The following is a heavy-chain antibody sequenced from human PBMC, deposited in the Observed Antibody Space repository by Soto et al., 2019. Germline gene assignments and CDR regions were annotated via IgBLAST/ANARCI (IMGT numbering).Heavy chain of an antibody. CDR3: AKQDPSGGGVVVPAAMIDY. CDR2: ISGSGGST. Sequence: EVQLLESGGGLVQPGGSLRLSCAASGFTFSSYAMSWVRQAPGKGLEWVSAISGSGGSTYYADSVKGRFTISRDNSKNTLYLQMNRLRAEDTAVYYCAKQDPSGGGVVVPAAMIDYWGQGTLVTVSS. D-gene: IGHD2-2*01. CDR1: GFTFSSYA. J-gene: IGHJ4*02. V-gene: IGHV3-23*01.